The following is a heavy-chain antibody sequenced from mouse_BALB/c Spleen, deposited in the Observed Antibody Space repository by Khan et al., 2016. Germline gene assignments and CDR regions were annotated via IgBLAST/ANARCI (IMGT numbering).Heavy chain of an antibody. J-gene: IGHJ3*01. CDR3: ASQYGSSYVGFAY. D-gene: IGHD1-1*01. CDR2: INPGSGST. Sequence: QVQLQQSGADLVRPGTSVKVSCEASGYAFTNVLIDWIKQRPGQGLDWIGVINPGSGSTNYNEKFKGKATLTADKSSSTAYMQLSSLTSDDSAVYFCASQYGSSYVGFAYWGQGTLVTVSA. CDR1: GYAFTNVL. V-gene: IGHV1-54*01.